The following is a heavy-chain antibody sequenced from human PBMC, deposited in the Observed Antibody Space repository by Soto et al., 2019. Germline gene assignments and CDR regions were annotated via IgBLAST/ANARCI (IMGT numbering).Heavy chain of an antibody. D-gene: IGHD6-19*01. J-gene: IGHJ4*02. CDR3: ARDIAVAGTGYFDY. V-gene: IGHV1-18*01. Sequence: ASVKVSCKASGYTFTSYGISWVRQAPGQGLEWMGWISAYNGNTNYAQKLQGRVTMTTDTSTSTAYMELRSLRSDDTAVYYCARDIAVAGTGYFDYWGQGTLVTVSS. CDR1: GYTFTSYG. CDR2: ISAYNGNT.